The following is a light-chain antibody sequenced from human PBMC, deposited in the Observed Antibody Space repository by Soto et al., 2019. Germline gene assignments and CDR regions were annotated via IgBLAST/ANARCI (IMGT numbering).Light chain of an antibody. V-gene: IGLV4-69*01. CDR2: LNSDGSH. J-gene: IGLJ2*01. CDR3: QTWGTGIVV. CDR1: SGHSSYA. Sequence: QLVLTQSPSASASLGASVKLTCTLSSGHSSYAIAWHQQQPEKGPRYLMKLNSDGSHSKGEGIPDRFLGSSSGAERYLTISSLQSEDDADYYCQTWGTGIVVLGGGTKVTVL.